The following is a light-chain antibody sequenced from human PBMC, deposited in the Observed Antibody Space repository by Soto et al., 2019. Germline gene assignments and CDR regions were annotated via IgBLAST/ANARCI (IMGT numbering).Light chain of an antibody. J-gene: IGKJ2*01. CDR1: QSVSSSY. Sequence: EIMLTQSPGTLSLSPGERATLSCRASQSVSSSYLAWYQQKPGQAPRLLISGASSRATGISDRFSGSGSGTDFTLTISRLEPEDFAVYYCQQYGSSPPYTFGQGNKLEIK. V-gene: IGKV3-20*01. CDR3: QQYGSSPPYT. CDR2: GAS.